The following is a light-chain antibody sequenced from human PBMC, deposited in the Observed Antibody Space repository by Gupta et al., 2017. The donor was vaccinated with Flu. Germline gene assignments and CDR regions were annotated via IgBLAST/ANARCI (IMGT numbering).Light chain of an antibody. CDR2: RAS. CDR3: QQYNSYSQA. V-gene: IGKV1-5*03. Sequence: TLSASVGDRVTITCRASQTINYWLAWYQQKPGKAPKLLVYRASVLEDGVPSRFSGSGSGTDFTLTISSLQPDDFATYYCQQYNSYSQAFGQGTKVEIK. CDR1: QTINYW. J-gene: IGKJ1*01.